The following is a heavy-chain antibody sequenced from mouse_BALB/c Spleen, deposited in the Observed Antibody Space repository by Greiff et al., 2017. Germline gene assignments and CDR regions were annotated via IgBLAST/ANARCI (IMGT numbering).Heavy chain of an antibody. CDR2: ISDGGSYT. D-gene: IGHD2-14*01. V-gene: IGHV5-4*02. CDR1: GFTFSDYY. CDR3: ARGTTYYFDY. J-gene: IGHJ2*01. Sequence: EVKVVKSGGGLVKPGGSLKLSCAASGFTFSDYYMYWVRQTPEKRLDWVATISDGGSYTYYPDSVKGRFTISRDNAKNNLYLQMSSLKSEDTAMYYCARGTTYYFDYWGQGTTLTVSS.